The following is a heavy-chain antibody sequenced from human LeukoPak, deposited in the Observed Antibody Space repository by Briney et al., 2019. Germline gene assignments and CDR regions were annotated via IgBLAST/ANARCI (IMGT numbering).Heavy chain of an antibody. Sequence: TSETLSLTCTVSGGPISSYQWSWIRQPPGKGLEWIGNIYYSGSANYNPSLKSRVIISVDTSKNQFSLKLSPVTAADTAVYYCARVGVDDSGNIIKYFFDYWGQGTLVTVSS. J-gene: IGHJ4*02. CDR2: IYYSGSA. CDR1: GGPISSYQ. D-gene: IGHD4-23*01. V-gene: IGHV4-59*01. CDR3: ARVGVDDSGNIIKYFFDY.